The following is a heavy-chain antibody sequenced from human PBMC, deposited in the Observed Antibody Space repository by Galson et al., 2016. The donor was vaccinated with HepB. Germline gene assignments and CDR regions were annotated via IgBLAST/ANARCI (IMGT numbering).Heavy chain of an antibody. CDR1: GFTFSSYA. CDR2: ISFDGSNK. CDR3: AREIPSRGKSDY. J-gene: IGHJ4*02. D-gene: IGHD3-10*01. V-gene: IGHV3-30*14. Sequence: SLGLSCAASGFTFSSYAMHWVRQAPGKGLEWVAVISFDGSNKYYADSVKGRFTISREDAKNSLYLQMNSLRAEDTAVYYCAREIPSRGKSDYWGQGTLVTVSS.